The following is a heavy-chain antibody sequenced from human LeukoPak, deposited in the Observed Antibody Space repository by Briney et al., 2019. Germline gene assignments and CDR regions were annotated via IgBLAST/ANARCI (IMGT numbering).Heavy chain of an antibody. CDR2: IKSDGSST. CDR1: GFTFSGYW. J-gene: IGHJ4*02. D-gene: IGHD2-15*01. CDR3: ARTFAAAHMHY. Sequence: GGSLRLSCAASGFTFSGYWMHWVRQAPGKGLVWVSRIKSDGSSTTYADSVKGRFTISRDNAKNTLYLEMNSLRAEDTAVYYCARTFAAAHMHYWRQATLVTFFS. V-gene: IGHV3-74*01.